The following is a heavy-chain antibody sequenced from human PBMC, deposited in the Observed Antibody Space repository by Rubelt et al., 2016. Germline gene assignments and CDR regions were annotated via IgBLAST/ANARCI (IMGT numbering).Heavy chain of an antibody. CDR1: GYTFTSYG. CDR3: ARDRIRIAARQGWYFDL. V-gene: IGHV1-18*01. CDR2: ISAYNGNP. Sequence: QVQLVQSGAEVKKPGASVKVSCKASGYTFTSYGISWVRQAPGQGLEWMGWISAYNGNPTYAQKLQGRVIMTTDTSTSTAYMELRSLRSDDTAVYYCARDRIRIAARQGWYFDLWGRGTLVTVSS. D-gene: IGHD6-6*01. J-gene: IGHJ2*01.